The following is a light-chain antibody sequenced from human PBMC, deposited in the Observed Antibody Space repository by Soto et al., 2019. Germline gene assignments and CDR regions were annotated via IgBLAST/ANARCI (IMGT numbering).Light chain of an antibody. V-gene: IGLV2-8*01. CDR2: EVV. CDR3: AAWDDSLSGHV. J-gene: IGLJ1*01. CDR1: KNDIGVYDF. Sequence: QSVLTQPPSSSGSPGQSVTISCTGTKNDIGVYDFVSWYQHHPGKAPRLIIYEVVQRPSGVPDRFSGSKSGNTASLTVSGLQAADEADYYCAAWDDSLSGHVFGSGTKVTVL.